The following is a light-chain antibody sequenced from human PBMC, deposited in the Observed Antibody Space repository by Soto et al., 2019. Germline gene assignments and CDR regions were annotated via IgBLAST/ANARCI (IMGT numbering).Light chain of an antibody. CDR1: QSVSSN. Sequence: EIVMTQSPATLSVSPGERATLSCRASQSVSSNLAWYQQKPGQAPRLLIYGASTRATGIPARFSGSGSGTECTLTISSLQSEDFAVYYWQQYNNWPQTFVQGTKVEIK. J-gene: IGKJ1*01. V-gene: IGKV3-15*01. CDR3: QQYNNWPQT. CDR2: GAS.